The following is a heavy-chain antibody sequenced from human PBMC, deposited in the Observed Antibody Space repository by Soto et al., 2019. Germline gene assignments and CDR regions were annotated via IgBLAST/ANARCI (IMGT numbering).Heavy chain of an antibody. Sequence: SETLSLTCTIFGGSISSGGYYWSWIRQPPGKGLEWIGYIYYSGSTYYNPSLKSRVTISVDTSKNQFSLKLSSVTAADTAVYYCARDKGPPRVGATTYYYYGMDVGGQGTTVT. CDR3: ARDKGPPRVGATTYYYYGMDV. J-gene: IGHJ6*02. CDR2: IYYSGST. V-gene: IGHV4-31*03. CDR1: GGSISSGGYY. D-gene: IGHD1-26*01.